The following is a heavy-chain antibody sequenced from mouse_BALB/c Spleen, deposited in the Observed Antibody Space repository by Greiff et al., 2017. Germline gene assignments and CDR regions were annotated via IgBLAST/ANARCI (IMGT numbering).Heavy chain of an antibody. D-gene: IGHD1-1*01. CDR1: GYSITSGYY. CDR2: ISYDGSN. J-gene: IGHJ2*01. CDR3: ARGYYPLDY. Sequence: EVKLQESGPGLVKPSQSLSLTCSVTGYSITSGYYWNWIRQFPGNKLEWMGYISYDGSNNYNPSLKNRISITRDTSKNQFFLKLNSVTTEDTATYYCARGYYPLDYWGQGTTLTVSS. V-gene: IGHV3-6*02.